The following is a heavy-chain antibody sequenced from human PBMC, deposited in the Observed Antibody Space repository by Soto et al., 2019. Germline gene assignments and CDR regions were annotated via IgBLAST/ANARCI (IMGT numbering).Heavy chain of an antibody. D-gene: IGHD1-7*01. V-gene: IGHV4-31*03. J-gene: IGHJ4*02. CDR2: IYDSGST. Sequence: QVQLQESGPGLVKPSQTLSLTCTVSGGSISSGGYYWSWIRQHPGKGLEWIGYIYDSGSTYYNPSRKSRVTISIDTSKNQFALKLSSVTAADTAVYYWAREGRLGAGTPSCFDYWGQGTLVTVSS. CDR1: GGSISSGGYY. CDR3: AREGRLGAGTPSCFDY.